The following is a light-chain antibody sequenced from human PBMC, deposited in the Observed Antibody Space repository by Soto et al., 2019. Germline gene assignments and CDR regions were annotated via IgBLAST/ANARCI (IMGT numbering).Light chain of an antibody. CDR1: QSVGTY. J-gene: IGKJ4*01. Sequence: PGERATLSCRASQSVGTYLPWYQQIPGQAPRLRTYDASNRATGIPARFSGSGSGTDFTLSISSLEPEDFTVYYCQQPSLTFGGGTKVEIK. CDR2: DAS. V-gene: IGKV3-11*01. CDR3: QQPSLT.